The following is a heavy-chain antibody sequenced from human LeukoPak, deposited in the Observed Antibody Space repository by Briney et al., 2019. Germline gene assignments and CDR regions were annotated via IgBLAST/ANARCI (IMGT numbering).Heavy chain of an antibody. Sequence: GGSLRLSCAASGFTFSSYWMSWVRQAPGKGLEWVANIKQDGSEKYYVDSVKGRFTISRDNAKNSLYPQMNSLRAEDTAVYYCARGRFNYDSSGYSSFYHWGQGTLVTVSS. CDR3: ARGRFNYDSSGYSSFYH. CDR1: GFTFSSYW. CDR2: IKQDGSEK. J-gene: IGHJ4*02. V-gene: IGHV3-7*01. D-gene: IGHD3-22*01.